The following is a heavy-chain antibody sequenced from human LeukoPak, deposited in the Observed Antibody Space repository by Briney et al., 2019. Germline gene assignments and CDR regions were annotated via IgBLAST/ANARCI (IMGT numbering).Heavy chain of an antibody. Sequence: ASVKVSCKASGYTFTSYYTHWVRQAPGQGLEWMGIINPSGGSTSYAQKFQGRVTMTRDTSTSTVYMELSSLRSEDTAVYYCAREGSYCSGGSCYPYYFDYWGQGTLVTVSS. CDR2: INPSGGST. CDR1: GYTFTSYY. CDR3: AREGSYCSGGSCYPYYFDY. V-gene: IGHV1-46*01. J-gene: IGHJ4*02. D-gene: IGHD2-15*01.